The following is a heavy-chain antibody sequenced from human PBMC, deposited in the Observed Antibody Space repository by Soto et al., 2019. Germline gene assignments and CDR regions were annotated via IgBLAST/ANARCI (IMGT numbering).Heavy chain of an antibody. D-gene: IGHD2-15*01. V-gene: IGHV4-4*02. CDR2: IYSSGNT. Sequence: SETLSLTCAVSGDSITTTNWWTWVRQSPGKGLEWIGEIYSSGNTNYNPSLMSRVTMSVDESTNQFSLKLTSLTIADTAVYFCARAPGVAVRTSIVSSFFDSWGQGTLVTVSS. J-gene: IGHJ5*01. CDR1: GDSITTTNW. CDR3: ARAPGVAVRTSIVSSFFDS.